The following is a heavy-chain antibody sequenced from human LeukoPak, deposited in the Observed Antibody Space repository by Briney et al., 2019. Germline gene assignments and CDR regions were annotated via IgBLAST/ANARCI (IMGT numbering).Heavy chain of an antibody. D-gene: IGHD3-10*01. CDR1: GGSFSGYD. J-gene: IGHJ6*02. CDR2: INHSEST. V-gene: IGHV4-34*01. CDR3: ARDPYGSGSYAPSYYYYGMDV. Sequence: SESLSLTCAVYGGSFSGYDWSWIRRPPGKGLEWIGEINHSESTNYNPSLKSRVTISVDTSKNQFSLKLSSVTAADTAVYYCARDPYGSGSYAPSYYYYGMDVWGQGTTVTVSS.